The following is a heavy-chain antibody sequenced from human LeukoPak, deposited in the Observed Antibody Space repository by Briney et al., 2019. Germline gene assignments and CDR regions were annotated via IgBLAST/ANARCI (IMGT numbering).Heavy chain of an antibody. CDR1: GYTITSYG. CDR3: ARFYYYYGMDV. Sequence: ASVKVSCKASGYTITSYGISWVRQAPGQGLEWMGWISAYNGNTNYAQKLQGRVTMTTDTSTSTAYMELRSLRSDDTAVYYCARFYYYYGMDVWGQGTTVTVSS. CDR2: ISAYNGNT. V-gene: IGHV1-18*01. J-gene: IGHJ6*02.